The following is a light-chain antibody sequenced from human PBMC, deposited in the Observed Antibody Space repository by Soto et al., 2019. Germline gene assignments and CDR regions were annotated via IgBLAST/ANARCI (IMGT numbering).Light chain of an antibody. V-gene: IGLV2-14*03. CDR1: SSDVGGYNF. CDR3: SSYTTSRTVV. CDR2: EVS. Sequence: ALPPPATSLESPVESITFATGVTSSDVGGYNFDSWYQQHPGKDPKLMIYEVSSRPSGVFNRFSGSKSGNTASLTIFGLQPEDEADYCCSSYTTSRTVVLGNGTWGTVL. J-gene: IGLJ1*01.